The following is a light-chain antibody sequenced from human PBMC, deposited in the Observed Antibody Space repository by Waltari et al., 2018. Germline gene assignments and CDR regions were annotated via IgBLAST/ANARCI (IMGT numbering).Light chain of an antibody. CDR3: QHRSNWPPSIT. J-gene: IGKJ5*01. CDR2: DAS. V-gene: IGKV3-11*01. CDR1: QSLSTS. Sequence: EIVLTQSPAPLSFCPGERAHLSGRASQSLSTSLAWYQQNPGQAPRLLIYDASNRAIGIPGRFSGWGSGTDFTLTISSLEPEDFAVYYCQHRSNWPPSITFGQGTRLEIK.